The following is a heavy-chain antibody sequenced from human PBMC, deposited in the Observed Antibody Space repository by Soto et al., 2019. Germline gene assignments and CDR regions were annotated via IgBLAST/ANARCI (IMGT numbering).Heavy chain of an antibody. V-gene: IGHV1-46*03. Sequence: ASVKVSCKASGYTFTSYGISWVRQAPGQGLEWMGIINANNGSTSYAQKFQGRVTMTRDTSTSTVYMELSSLRSEDTAVYYCARAQGQQLVKIDYWGQGTLVTVS. CDR2: INANNGST. D-gene: IGHD6-13*01. J-gene: IGHJ4*02. CDR3: ARAQGQQLVKIDY. CDR1: GYTFTSYG.